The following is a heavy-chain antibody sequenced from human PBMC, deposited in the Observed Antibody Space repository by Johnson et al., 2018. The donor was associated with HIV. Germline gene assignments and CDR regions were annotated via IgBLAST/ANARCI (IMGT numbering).Heavy chain of an antibody. CDR2: ISYDGSNK. D-gene: IGHD1-7*01. J-gene: IGHJ3*01. Sequence: QMLLVESGGGVVQPGRSLRLSCAASGFTFSSYGMHWVRQAPGKGLEWVAVISYDGSNKYYADSVKGRFTISRDNAKNSLFLQMNGLRAEDTAVYYCARAPYNWNLGLFDAFDVWGQGTKVTVSA. V-gene: IGHV3-30*03. CDR1: GFTFSSYG. CDR3: ARAPYNWNLGLFDAFDV.